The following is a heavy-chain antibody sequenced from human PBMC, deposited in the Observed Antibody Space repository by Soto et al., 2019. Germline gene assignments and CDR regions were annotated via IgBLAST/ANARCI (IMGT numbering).Heavy chain of an antibody. Sequence: QVQLVQSGAEVKKPGSSVKVSCKASGGTFRNYVISWLRQAPGQGLEWMGGTMPIYDTANYAQKFQGRVTNTADESTTTVYMEVSGLRYADTAVYYCARYLSSGTYYGAFDNWGQGTLVTVSS. CDR3: ARYLSSGTYYGAFDN. V-gene: IGHV1-69*01. CDR1: GGTFRNYV. J-gene: IGHJ4*02. D-gene: IGHD3-22*01. CDR2: TMPIYDTA.